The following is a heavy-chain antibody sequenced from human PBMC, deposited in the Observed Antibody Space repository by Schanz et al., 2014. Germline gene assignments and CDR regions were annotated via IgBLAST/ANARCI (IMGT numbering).Heavy chain of an antibody. CDR3: ARENLNWEAFDI. Sequence: EVQLVESGGGLVQPRGSLRLSCAASEFSFSSFGMNWIRQAPGKGLEWLSYISRDGTTSYYADSVKGRFTISRDNAKNSLYLEMTSLRGEDTAVYYCARENLNWEAFDIWGQGTVVTVSS. V-gene: IGHV3-48*04. D-gene: IGHD7-27*01. CDR1: EFSFSSFG. J-gene: IGHJ3*02. CDR2: ISRDGTTS.